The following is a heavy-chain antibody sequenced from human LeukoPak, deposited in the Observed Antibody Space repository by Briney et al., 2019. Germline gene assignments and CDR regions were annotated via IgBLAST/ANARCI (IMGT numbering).Heavy chain of an antibody. CDR1: GFTFSNYG. J-gene: IGHJ4*02. CDR2: LSNDATNK. D-gene: IGHD1-26*01. V-gene: IGHV3-30*03. CDR3: ATTDLNHAIES. Sequence: AGGSLRLSCTGSGFTFSNYGIHWVRQAPGKGLEWVAVLSNDATNKYYPDSVEGRFTISRDNSKNTLYLQMNNLRAADTAVHYCATTDLNHAIESWGQGTLLTVSS.